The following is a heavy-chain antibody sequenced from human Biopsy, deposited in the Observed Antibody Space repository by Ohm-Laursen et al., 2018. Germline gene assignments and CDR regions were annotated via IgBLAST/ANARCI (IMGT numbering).Heavy chain of an antibody. D-gene: IGHD6-13*01. CDR1: GGSFNGYF. Sequence: SGTLSLTCAVYGGSFNGYFWSWIRQPPGQGMEWIGDITKSGSTNYSPSLKRRVTITVDTAKKQFSLSLRSVTAADTAVYYCARVPLPGIGAAYQGRFLYGMDVWGQGTTVSVS. CDR2: ITKSGST. J-gene: IGHJ6*02. CDR3: ARVPLPGIGAAYQGRFLYGMDV. V-gene: IGHV4-34*01.